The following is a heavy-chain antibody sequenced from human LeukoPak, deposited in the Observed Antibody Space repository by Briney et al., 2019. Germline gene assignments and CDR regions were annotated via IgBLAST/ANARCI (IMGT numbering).Heavy chain of an antibody. CDR1: GASLSSHY. D-gene: IGHD5/OR15-5a*01. CDR2: IYYSGST. CDR3: ARIMSVKNYYYYYMDV. Sequence: PSQTLSLTCTVSGASLSSHYGSWIRQPPGKGLEWIGYIYYSGSTNYNPSLKSRVTISVDTSQNQFSLKLSSVTAADTAVYYCARIMSVKNYYYYYMDVWGKGTTVTVSS. V-gene: IGHV4-59*11. J-gene: IGHJ6*03.